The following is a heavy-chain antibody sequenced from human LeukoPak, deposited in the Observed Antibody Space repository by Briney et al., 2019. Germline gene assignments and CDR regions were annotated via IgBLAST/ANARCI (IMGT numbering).Heavy chain of an antibody. V-gene: IGHV4-39*07. CDR2: IYYSGST. D-gene: IGHD5-12*01. J-gene: IGHJ4*02. Sequence: SETLSLTCTVSGGSISSSSYYWGWIRQPPGKGLEWIGSIYYSGSTYYNPSLKSRVTISVDTSKNQFSLKLSSVTAADTAVYYCARRPIGVATIASYFDYWGQGTLVTVSS. CDR1: GGSISSSSYY. CDR3: ARRPIGVATIASYFDY.